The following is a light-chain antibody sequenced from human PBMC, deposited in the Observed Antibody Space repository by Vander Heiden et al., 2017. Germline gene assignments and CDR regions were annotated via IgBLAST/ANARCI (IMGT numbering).Light chain of an antibody. Sequence: DIVMTQSPLSLPVTPGEPASISCRSSQSLLHGNGYNYLDWYLQKPGQSPHLLIYLGSNRASGVPDRFSGSGSGTDFTLKISRVEAEDVGIYYCMQSLQTPPTFGQGTRLEI. CDR1: QSLLHGNGYNY. CDR3: MQSLQTPPT. CDR2: LGS. J-gene: IGKJ5*01. V-gene: IGKV2-28*01.